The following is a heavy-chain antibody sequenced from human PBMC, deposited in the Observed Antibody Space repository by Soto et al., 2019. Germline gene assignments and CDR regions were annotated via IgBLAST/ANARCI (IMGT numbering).Heavy chain of an antibody. CDR1: GGSISSGNYY. CDR3: ATRGYNFDY. Sequence: SETLSLTFAVSGGSISSGNYYWSGIRQPPGKGLECIGYIYYSGSTNYNPSLKSRVTISVDTSKNQFSLKLSSVTAADTAVYYCATRGYNFDYWGPGTLVPVSS. D-gene: IGHD3-10*01. CDR2: IYYSGST. J-gene: IGHJ4*02. V-gene: IGHV4-61*01.